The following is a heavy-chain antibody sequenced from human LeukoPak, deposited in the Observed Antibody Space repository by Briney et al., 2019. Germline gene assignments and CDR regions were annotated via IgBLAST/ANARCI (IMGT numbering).Heavy chain of an antibody. V-gene: IGHV1-8*03. J-gene: IGHJ6*03. CDR3: ARGRRLRGVTSLPIYYYYYMDV. D-gene: IGHD3-10*01. Sequence: ASVKVSCKASGYTFNTFDINWVRQATGQGPEWMGWVSAYNDKTVYAPKFQGRVSISSNNSINTAYMELSGLKSDDTAVYYCARGRRLRGVTSLPIYYYYYMDVWGGGTTFTVSS. CDR2: VSAYNDKT. CDR1: GYTFNTFD.